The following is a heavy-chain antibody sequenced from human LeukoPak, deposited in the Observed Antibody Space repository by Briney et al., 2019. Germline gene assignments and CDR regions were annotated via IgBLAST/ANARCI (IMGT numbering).Heavy chain of an antibody. V-gene: IGHV4-39*01. Sequence: SETLSLTCTVSGGSISSSSYYWGWIRQPPGKGLEWIGSIYYSGSTYYNPSLKSRVTISVDTSKNQFSLKLSSVTAADTAVYYCASRRIAVVPAAILNWFDPWGQGTLVTVSS. CDR3: ASRRIAVVPAAILNWFDP. D-gene: IGHD2-2*02. CDR1: GGSISSSSYY. J-gene: IGHJ5*02. CDR2: IYYSGST.